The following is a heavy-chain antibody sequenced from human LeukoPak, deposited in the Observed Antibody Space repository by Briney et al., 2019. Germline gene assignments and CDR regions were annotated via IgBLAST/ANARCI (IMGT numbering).Heavy chain of an antibody. CDR2: ISHSGDSP. V-gene: IGHV3-23*01. J-gene: IGHJ4*02. D-gene: IGHD6-13*01. CDR1: GFSFSSYG. CDR3: GQDPSRIAAGRCDY. Sequence: TGGSLRLSCAASGFSFSSYGMSWVRQAPGKGLEWFSGISHSGDSPYYADSVKGRFTISRDNSKNTLFLQMDSLRAEDTAVYYCGQDPSRIAAGRCDYWGQGTRVTVSS.